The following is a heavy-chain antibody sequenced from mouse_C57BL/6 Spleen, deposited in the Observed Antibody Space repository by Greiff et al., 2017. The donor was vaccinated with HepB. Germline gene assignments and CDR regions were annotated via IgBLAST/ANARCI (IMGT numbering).Heavy chain of an antibody. D-gene: IGHD1-1*01. CDR2: IWGDGST. Sequence: VKVIESGPGLVAPSQSLSITCTVSGFSLTSYGVSWVRQPPGKGLEWLGVIWGDGSTNYHSALISRLSISKDNSKSQVFLKLNSLQTDDTATYYCAKGAIYYYGSRGYWYFDVWGTGTTVTVSS. J-gene: IGHJ1*03. CDR1: GFSLTSYG. CDR3: AKGAIYYYGSRGYWYFDV. V-gene: IGHV2-3*01.